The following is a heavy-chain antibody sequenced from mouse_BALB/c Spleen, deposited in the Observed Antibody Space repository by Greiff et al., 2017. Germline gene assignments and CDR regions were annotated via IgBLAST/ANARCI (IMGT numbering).Heavy chain of an antibody. CDR3: ARDGRFAMDY. V-gene: IGHV5-4*02. Sequence: EVKVVESGGGLVKPGGSLKLSCAASGFTFSDYYMYWVRQTPEKRLEWVATISDGGSYTYYPDSVKGRFTISRDNAKNNLYLQMSSLKSEDTAMYYCARDGRFAMDYWGQGTSVTVSS. CDR2: ISDGGSYT. D-gene: IGHD1-1*02. J-gene: IGHJ4*01. CDR1: GFTFSDYY.